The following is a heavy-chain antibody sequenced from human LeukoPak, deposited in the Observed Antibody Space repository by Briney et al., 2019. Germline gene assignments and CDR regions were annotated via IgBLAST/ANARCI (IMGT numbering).Heavy chain of an antibody. CDR2: IIPIFGTA. J-gene: IGHJ4*02. CDR3: AADHSCSDGSCYSPFDY. Sequence: ASVKVSCKASGGTFSSYAISWVRQAPGQGLEWMGGIIPIFGTANYAQKFQGRVTITADESTSTAYMELSSLRSEDTAVYYCAADHSCSDGSCYSPFDYWGQGTLVTVSS. V-gene: IGHV1-69*13. CDR1: GGTFSSYA. D-gene: IGHD2-15*01.